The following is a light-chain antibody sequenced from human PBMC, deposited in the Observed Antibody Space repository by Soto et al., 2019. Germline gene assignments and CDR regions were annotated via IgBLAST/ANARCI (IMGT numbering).Light chain of an antibody. CDR1: QSLLHSNGNNY. V-gene: IGKV2-28*01. CDR2: LAS. Sequence: DIVMTQSPLSLPVTPGEPASISCRSSQSLLHSNGNNYLDWYLQKPGQSPQLLLYLASNRASGXXXXXXXXXXXXXXXXXXSRVEAEDVGVYYCKQTLQTPIPFGQGTRLEIK. CDR3: KQTLQTPIP. J-gene: IGKJ5*01.